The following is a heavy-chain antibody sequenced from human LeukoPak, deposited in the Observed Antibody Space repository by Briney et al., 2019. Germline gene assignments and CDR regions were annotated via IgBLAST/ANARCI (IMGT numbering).Heavy chain of an antibody. D-gene: IGHD1-7*01. CDR2: ISSSGSTI. CDR3: ARDRSYNWNYGVFDY. J-gene: IGHJ4*02. Sequence: GGSLRLSCAASGFTFSDYYMSWIRQAPGKGLEWVSYISSSGSTIYYADSVKGRFTISRDNAKNSLYLQMNSLRAEDTAVYYCARDRSYNWNYGVFDYWGQGTLVTVSS. CDR1: GFTFSDYY. V-gene: IGHV3-11*01.